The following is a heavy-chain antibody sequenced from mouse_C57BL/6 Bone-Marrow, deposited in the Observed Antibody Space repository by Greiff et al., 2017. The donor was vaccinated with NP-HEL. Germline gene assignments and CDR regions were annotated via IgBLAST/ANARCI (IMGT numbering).Heavy chain of an antibody. CDR3: ARRGLRRGWYFDV. J-gene: IGHJ1*03. V-gene: IGHV1-64*01. CDR1: GYTFTSYW. D-gene: IGHD2-4*01. Sequence: QVHVKQPGAELVKPGASVKLSCKASGYTFTSYWMHWVKQRPGQGLEWIGMIHPNSGSTNYNEKFKSKATLTVDKSSSTAYMQLSSLTSEDSAVYYCARRGLRRGWYFDVWGTGATVTVSS. CDR2: IHPNSGST.